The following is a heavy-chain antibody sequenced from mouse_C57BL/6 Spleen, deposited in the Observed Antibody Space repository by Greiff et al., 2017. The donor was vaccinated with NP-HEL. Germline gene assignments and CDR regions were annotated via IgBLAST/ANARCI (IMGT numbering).Heavy chain of an antibody. V-gene: IGHV1-52*01. Sequence: QVQLQQSGAELVRPGSSVKLSCKASGYTFTSYWMHWVKQRPIQGLEWIGNIDPSDSETHYNQKFKDKATLTVDKSSSTAYMQLSSLTSEDSAVYYCASSSNYGGFAYWGQGTLVTVSA. D-gene: IGHD2-5*01. CDR2: IDPSDSET. CDR3: ASSSNYGGFAY. CDR1: GYTFTSYW. J-gene: IGHJ3*01.